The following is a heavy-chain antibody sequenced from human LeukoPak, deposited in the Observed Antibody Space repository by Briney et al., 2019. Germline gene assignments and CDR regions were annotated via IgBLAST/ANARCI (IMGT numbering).Heavy chain of an antibody. Sequence: GGSLRLSCAASGFAFDAHAMNWVRQAPGKPLEWVSLISGDGGTTHYADSVRGRFTISRDNSRNSLYLQMRSLRTEDTAFYYCAKRSGSPHNFDYWGRGTLVTVSS. V-gene: IGHV3-43*02. CDR1: GFAFDAHA. D-gene: IGHD1-14*01. CDR2: ISGDGGTT. J-gene: IGHJ4*02. CDR3: AKRSGSPHNFDY.